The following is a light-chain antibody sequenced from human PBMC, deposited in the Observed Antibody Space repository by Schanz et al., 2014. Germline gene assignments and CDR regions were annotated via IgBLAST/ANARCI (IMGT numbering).Light chain of an antibody. CDR2: EVS. J-gene: IGLJ2*01. CDR1: SSDVGGYNY. Sequence: QSALAQPPSASGSPGQSVTISCTGTSSDVGGYNYVSWYQQHPGKAPKLMIHEVSKRPSGVPDRFSGSKSGNTASLTVSGLQAEDEADYYCSSFAGSNNGVFGGGTKLTV. CDR3: SSFAGSNNGV. V-gene: IGLV2-8*01.